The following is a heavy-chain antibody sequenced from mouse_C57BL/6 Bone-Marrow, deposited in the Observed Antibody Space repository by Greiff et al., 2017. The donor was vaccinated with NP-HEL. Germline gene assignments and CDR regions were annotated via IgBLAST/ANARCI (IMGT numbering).Heavy chain of an antibody. J-gene: IGHJ2*01. CDR1: GYTFTSYG. CDR2: IYPRSGNT. Sequence: VQLQQSGAELARPGASVKLSCKASGYTFTSYGISWVKQRTGQGLEWIGEIYPRSGNTYYNEKFKGKATLTADKSSSTAYMERRSLTSEDSAVYVCGRLPIYYYGSRYYFDYWGQGTTLTVSS. CDR3: GRLPIYYYGSRYYFDY. D-gene: IGHD1-1*01. V-gene: IGHV1-81*01.